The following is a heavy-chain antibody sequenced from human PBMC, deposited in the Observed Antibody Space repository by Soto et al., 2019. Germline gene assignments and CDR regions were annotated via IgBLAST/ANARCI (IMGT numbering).Heavy chain of an antibody. V-gene: IGHV3-64*01. CDR3: ARDPVLGVSVLSGGFDY. Sequence: EVQLVESGGGLVQPGGSLRLSCAASGFTFSSYAMHWVRQAPGKGLEYVSAISSNGGSTYYANSVKGRFTISRDNSKNTLYLQMGSLRAEDMAVYYCARDPVLGVSVLSGGFDYWGQGTLVTVSS. J-gene: IGHJ4*02. CDR2: ISSNGGST. D-gene: IGHD3-10*01. CDR1: GFTFSSYA.